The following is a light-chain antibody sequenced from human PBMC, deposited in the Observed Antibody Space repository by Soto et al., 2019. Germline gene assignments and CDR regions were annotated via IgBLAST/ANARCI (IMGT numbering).Light chain of an antibody. Sequence: QSVLTQPASVSGSPGQSITISCSGSSSDIGAYDYVSWYQQHPGKAPKLLIYEGTSRPSGVSHRFSGSKSGNTASLSISGLQLEDDADYYCSSYTSTSTPLIFGGGTKLTVL. CDR3: SSYTSTSTPLI. CDR1: SSDIGAYDY. J-gene: IGLJ2*01. CDR2: EGT. V-gene: IGLV2-14*01.